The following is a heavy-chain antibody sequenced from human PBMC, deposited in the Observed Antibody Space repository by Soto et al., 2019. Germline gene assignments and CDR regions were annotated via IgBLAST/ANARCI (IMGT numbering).Heavy chain of an antibody. Sequence: PGESLKISCQASGYSFISSWIGWVRQRPGKGLEWMGIIYPGDSDTRYSPSFQGQVTISADKSTSTAYLQWSSLKASDTATYYCARMMAASGKAFDYWGQGALVPVYS. V-gene: IGHV5-51*01. CDR2: IYPGDSDT. CDR1: GYSFISSW. J-gene: IGHJ4*02. CDR3: ARMMAASGKAFDY. D-gene: IGHD6-13*01.